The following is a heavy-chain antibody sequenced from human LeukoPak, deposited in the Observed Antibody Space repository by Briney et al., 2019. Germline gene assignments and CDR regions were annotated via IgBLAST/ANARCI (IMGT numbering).Heavy chain of an antibody. J-gene: IGHJ4*02. Sequence: PSQTLSLTCTVSGGSISSGGFYWSWIRQHPERGLEWIGYIYSTGTTYYNPSLESRVTMSVDTSKNHFSLKLSSVTAADTAVYYCARTVTAPIFFDYWGQGTRVTVSS. D-gene: IGHD2-21*02. CDR2: IYSTGTT. CDR1: GGSISSGGFY. CDR3: ARTVTAPIFFDY. V-gene: IGHV4-31*03.